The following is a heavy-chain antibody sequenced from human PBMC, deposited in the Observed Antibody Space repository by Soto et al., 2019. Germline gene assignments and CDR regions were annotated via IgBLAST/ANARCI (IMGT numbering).Heavy chain of an antibody. CDR3: AKEQLAMTVVVADYFDS. Sequence: QVQLVESGGGVVQPGKSLRLSCAASGFTFSTYGIHWVRQAPGKGLEWVALISYDGGSKYYGDSVKGRFIISRDNSHNTVSLQMNSLRADDTAVDFCAKEQLAMTVVVADYFDSWGQGTLVTVSS. D-gene: IGHD3-22*01. J-gene: IGHJ4*02. V-gene: IGHV3-30*18. CDR2: ISYDGGSK. CDR1: GFTFSTYG.